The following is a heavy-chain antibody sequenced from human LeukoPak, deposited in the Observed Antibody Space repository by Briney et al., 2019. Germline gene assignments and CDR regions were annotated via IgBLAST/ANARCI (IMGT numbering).Heavy chain of an antibody. J-gene: IGHJ4*02. V-gene: IGHV3-66*01. D-gene: IGHD3-10*01. Sequence: GGSLRLSCADPGFTVSSNYMSWVRQAPGRGLEWVSVIYSGGSTYYADSVKGRFTVSRDNSKNTLFLQMNSLRAGDTAVYHCARCTVTMVDYWGQGTLVTVSS. CDR3: ARCTVTMVDY. CDR1: GFTVSSNY. CDR2: IYSGGST.